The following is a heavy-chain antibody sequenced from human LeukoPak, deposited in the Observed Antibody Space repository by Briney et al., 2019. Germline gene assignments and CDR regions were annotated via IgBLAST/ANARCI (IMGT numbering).Heavy chain of an antibody. CDR2: IWYDGSNK. J-gene: IGHJ4*02. V-gene: IGHV3-33*01. CDR3: ARDRAAAGTVLDY. D-gene: IGHD6-13*01. CDR1: GFTFSSYG. Sequence: GGSLRLSCAASGFTFSSYGMHWVRQAPGQGLELVAVIWYDGSNKYYADSVKGRFTISRDNYNNTLYLQMNSLRAEDTAVYYCARDRAAAGTVLDYWGQGTLVTVSS.